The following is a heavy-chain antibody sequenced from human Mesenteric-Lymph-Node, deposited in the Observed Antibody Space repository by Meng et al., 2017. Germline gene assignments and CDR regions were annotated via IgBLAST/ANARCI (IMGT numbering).Heavy chain of an antibody. CDR3: ARGRGYGDYGSLY. Sequence: QVPLQESGPGSVKPSETLSVTCTVSGGSISGNYWGWIRQPPGEGLEWIGEINHSGSTNYNPSLKSRVTISVDTSKNQFSLKLSSVTAADTAVYYCARGRGYGDYGSLYWGQGTLVTVSS. J-gene: IGHJ4*02. V-gene: IGHV4-59*12. D-gene: IGHD4-17*01. CDR2: INHSGST. CDR1: GGSISGNY.